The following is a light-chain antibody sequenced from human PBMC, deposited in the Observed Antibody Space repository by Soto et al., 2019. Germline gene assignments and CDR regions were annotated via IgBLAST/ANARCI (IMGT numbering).Light chain of an antibody. J-gene: IGKJ4*01. Sequence: DVQMTQSPSSLSAYVGARVTITCRASQDINSYLAWYQQKPGNAPKSLIYAASSLQTGVPSRFSGSESGTDFTLTISNLQPEDSATYYCQQYNIYPLTFGGGTKGEIK. CDR2: AAS. CDR1: QDINSY. CDR3: QQYNIYPLT. V-gene: IGKV1D-16*01.